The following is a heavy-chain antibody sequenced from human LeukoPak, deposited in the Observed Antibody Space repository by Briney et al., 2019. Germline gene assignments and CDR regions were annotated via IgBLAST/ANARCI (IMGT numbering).Heavy chain of an antibody. D-gene: IGHD6-19*01. CDR2: ISAYNGNT. CDR3: ARALAVAGIEGSDY. V-gene: IGHV1-18*01. Sequence: ASVKVSCKASGYTFTSYAMNWVRQAPGQGLEWMGWISAYNGNTNYAQKLQGRVTMTTDTSTSTAYMELRSLRSDDTAVYYCARALAVAGIEGSDYWGQGTLVTVSS. J-gene: IGHJ4*02. CDR1: GYTFTSYA.